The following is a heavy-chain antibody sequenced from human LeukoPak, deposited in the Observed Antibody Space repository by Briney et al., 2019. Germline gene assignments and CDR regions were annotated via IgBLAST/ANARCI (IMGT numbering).Heavy chain of an antibody. CDR1: GGSISRSTYY. V-gene: IGHV4-39*07. D-gene: IGHD1-20*01. CDR2: IFYSGST. J-gene: IGHJ4*02. Sequence: SETLSLTCTVSGGSISRSTYYWGWIRQPPGKGLEWIGSIFYSGSTYYNPSLKSRVTISVDTSKNQFSLKLSSVTAADTAVYYCASTNWSFDYWGQGTLVTVSS. CDR3: ASTNWSFDY.